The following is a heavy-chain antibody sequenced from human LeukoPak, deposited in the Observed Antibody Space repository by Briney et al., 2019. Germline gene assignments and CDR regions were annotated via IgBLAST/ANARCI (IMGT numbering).Heavy chain of an antibody. Sequence: ASVKVSCKASGYTFTGYYMHWVRQAPGQGLEWMGWINPNSGGTNYAQKFQGRVTMTRDTSISTAYMELSRLRSDDTAVYYCARIVARGDWYYFDYWGQGTLVTVSS. CDR1: GYTFTGYY. CDR3: ARIVARGDWYYFDY. J-gene: IGHJ4*02. CDR2: INPNSGGT. V-gene: IGHV1-2*02. D-gene: IGHD3-10*01.